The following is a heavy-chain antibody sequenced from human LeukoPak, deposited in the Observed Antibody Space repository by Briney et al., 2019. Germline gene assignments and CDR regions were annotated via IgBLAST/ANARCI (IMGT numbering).Heavy chain of an antibody. Sequence: ASVKVSCKAFGYTFTGYYMHWGRHGPGQGLEWMGWVKPNRSGTIYAQKCQGRVTMTRDTSISTAYMELSRLRSDDRAVYYCARVPPYYYDSSGFYNRFYYFDYWGQGTLVTVSS. CDR3: ARVPPYYYDSSGFYNRFYYFDY. D-gene: IGHD3-22*01. CDR2: VKPNRSGT. J-gene: IGHJ4*02. CDR1: GYTFTGYY. V-gene: IGHV1-2*02.